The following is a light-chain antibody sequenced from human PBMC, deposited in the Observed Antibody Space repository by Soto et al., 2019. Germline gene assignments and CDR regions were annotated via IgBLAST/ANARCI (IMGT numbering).Light chain of an antibody. CDR1: SSDVDDYNY. V-gene: IGLV2-14*03. CDR2: DVS. Sequence: QLVLTQPASVSGSPGQSITISCTRTSSDVDDYNYVSWYQHHPDKAPKLIIYDVSNRPSGVSNRFSGSKSGNTASLTISGLQADDEADYYCASYTSGSTFYIFATGTKLTVL. J-gene: IGLJ1*01. CDR3: ASYTSGSTFYI.